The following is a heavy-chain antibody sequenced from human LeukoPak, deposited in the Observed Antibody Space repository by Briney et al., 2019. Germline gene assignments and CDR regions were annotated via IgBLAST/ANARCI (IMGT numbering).Heavy chain of an antibody. CDR1: GNYW. Sequence: GGSLRLSCAASGNYWMHWVRQAPGKGLVWVSRINSDGSSTSYADSVKGRFTISRDNAKNTLYLQMNSLRAEDTAVYYCARGGIRGNYYYGMDVWGQGTTVTVSS. D-gene: IGHD1-26*01. V-gene: IGHV3-74*01. J-gene: IGHJ6*02. CDR2: INSDGSST. CDR3: ARGGIRGNYYYGMDV.